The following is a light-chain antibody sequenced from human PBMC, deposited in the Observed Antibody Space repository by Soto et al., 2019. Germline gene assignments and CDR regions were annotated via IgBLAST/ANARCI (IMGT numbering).Light chain of an antibody. CDR2: DAS. J-gene: IGKJ3*01. CDR3: QKCDYLPI. V-gene: IGKV1-33*01. Sequence: DIXMXQSPSSXXXXXXDXVTXXXXASXXXXSYLNWYQHKPGKAPKLLIYDASILEAGVPSRFSGSGSGTDFTFTISSLQPEDVATYYCQKCDYLPIFGPGTTVDFK. CDR1: XXXXSY.